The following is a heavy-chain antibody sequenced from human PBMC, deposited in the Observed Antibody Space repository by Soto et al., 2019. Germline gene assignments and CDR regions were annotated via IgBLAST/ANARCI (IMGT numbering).Heavy chain of an antibody. CDR3: ARGEIAARGYYYYGMDV. J-gene: IGHJ6*02. Sequence: SQTLSLTCAISGDSVSSNSAAWNWIRQSPSRGLEWLGRTYYRSKWYNDYAVSVKSRMTINPDTSKNQFSLQLNSVTPEDTAVYYCARGEIAARGYYYYGMDVWGQGTTVTVSS. CDR1: GDSVSSNSAA. V-gene: IGHV6-1*01. CDR2: TYYRSKWYN. D-gene: IGHD6-6*01.